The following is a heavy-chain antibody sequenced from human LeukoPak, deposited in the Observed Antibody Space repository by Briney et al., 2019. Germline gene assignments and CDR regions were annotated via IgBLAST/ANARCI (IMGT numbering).Heavy chain of an antibody. V-gene: IGHV2-5*01. CDR2: HYWNDDK. J-gene: IGHJ4*02. CDR1: GFSLDTSPVG. CDR3: AHRLGNYGKPWDY. D-gene: IGHD4-17*01. Sequence: SGPTLVKPTQTLTLTCTFSGFSLDTSPVGVGWIRQAPGKALEWLALHYWNDDKRYSPSLRTRLTVTKDTSKNQVVLTITNMDPVDTGTYYCAHRLGNYGKPWDYWGPGTLVTVYS.